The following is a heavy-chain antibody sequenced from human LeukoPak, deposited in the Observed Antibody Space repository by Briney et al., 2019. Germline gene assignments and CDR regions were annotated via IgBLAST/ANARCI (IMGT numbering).Heavy chain of an antibody. CDR1: GYTFTSYD. J-gene: IGHJ4*02. D-gene: IGHD3-10*01. CDR3: ARDIRITMVRGVIIPGY. Sequence: ASVKVSCKASGYTFTSYDINWVRQATGQGLEWMGWMNPNSGNTGYAQKFQGRVTMTTDTSTSTAYMELRSLRSDDTAVYYCARDIRITMVRGVIIPGYWGQGTLVTVSS. V-gene: IGHV1-8*01. CDR2: MNPNSGNT.